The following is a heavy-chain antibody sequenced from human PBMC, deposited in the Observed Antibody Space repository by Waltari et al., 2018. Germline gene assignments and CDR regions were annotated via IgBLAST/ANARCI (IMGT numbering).Heavy chain of an antibody. V-gene: IGHV3-30-3*01. CDR3: ARGGSQYYYNSSGYDAFDI. Sequence: APGKGLEWVAVISYDGSNKYYADSGKGRFTISRDNSKNTLYLQMNSLRAEDTAVYYCARGGSQYYYNSSGYDAFDIWGQGTMVTVSS. D-gene: IGHD3-22*01. CDR2: ISYDGSNK. J-gene: IGHJ3*02.